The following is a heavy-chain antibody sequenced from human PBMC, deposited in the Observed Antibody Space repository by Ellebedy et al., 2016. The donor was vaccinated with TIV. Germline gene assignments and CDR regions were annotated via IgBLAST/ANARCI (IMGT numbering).Heavy chain of an antibody. D-gene: IGHD2-15*01. CDR1: GFTFSSYA. CDR3: ARVNFGGSIDL. J-gene: IGHJ5*02. V-gene: IGHV3-48*03. Sequence: GESLKISXAASGFTFSSYAMSWVRQAPGKGLEWVSYISSSGSTIYYADSVKGRFTISRDNAKNSLYLQMNSLRAEDTAVYYCARVNFGGSIDLWGQGTLVTVSS. CDR2: ISSSGSTI.